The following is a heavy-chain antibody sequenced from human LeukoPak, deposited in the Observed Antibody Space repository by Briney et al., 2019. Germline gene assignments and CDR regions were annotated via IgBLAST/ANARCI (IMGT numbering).Heavy chain of an antibody. CDR2: ISSSSNTI. J-gene: IGHJ4*02. Sequence: GGSLRLSCAASGFTFSSYSMNWVRQAPGKGLEWVSYISSSSNTIYYADSVKGRFTISRDNAKNSLFLQMNRLRDEDTSVYYCARAVTVVTRGGLVFDYWGQGTLVTVSS. D-gene: IGHD2-21*02. CDR1: GFTFSSYS. V-gene: IGHV3-48*02. CDR3: ARAVTVVTRGGLVFDY.